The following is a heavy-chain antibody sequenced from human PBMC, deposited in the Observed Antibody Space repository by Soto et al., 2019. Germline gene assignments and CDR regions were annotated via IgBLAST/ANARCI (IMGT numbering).Heavy chain of an antibody. D-gene: IGHD3-9*01. CDR1: GFTFSTYA. Sequence: EVQLLESGGGLVQPGGSLRLSCAASGFTFSTYAMAWVRQAPGKGLEWVSSISSRSGSTFYADSVKGRFTISRDNSENTRALQMNSLRAEDTAVYYGAKQPIKVPLRFDYWGQGTLVTVSS. V-gene: IGHV3-23*01. CDR2: ISSRSGST. J-gene: IGHJ4*02. CDR3: AKQPIKVPLRFDY.